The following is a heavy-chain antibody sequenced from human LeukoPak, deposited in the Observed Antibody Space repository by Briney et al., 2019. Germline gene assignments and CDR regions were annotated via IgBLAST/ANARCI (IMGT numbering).Heavy chain of an antibody. CDR3: ARGRFVLRYFDWLVAHDAFDI. V-gene: IGHV4-59*01. D-gene: IGHD3-9*01. J-gene: IGHJ3*02. CDR1: GGSISSYY. Sequence: SETLSLTCTVSGGSISSYYWSWIRQPPGKGLEWIGYIYYSGSTNYNPSLKSRVTISVDTSKNQFSLKLSSVAAADTAVYYCARGRFVLRYFDWLVAHDAFDIWGQGTMVTVSS. CDR2: IYYSGST.